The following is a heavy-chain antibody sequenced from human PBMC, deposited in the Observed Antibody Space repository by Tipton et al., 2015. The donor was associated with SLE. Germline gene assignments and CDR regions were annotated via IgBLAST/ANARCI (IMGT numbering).Heavy chain of an antibody. Sequence: TLSLTCTVSGRSVSTYYWSWIRQSPGKGLQWIGFVNRNEGTKSSLGSRVTLSLDMSTNQFSLKLNYVTAADTALYYCAGDSSGSYYDRGGYYQLANRHFDFWGRGILVTVSS. V-gene: IGHV4-59*02. CDR1: GRSVSTYY. J-gene: IGHJ4*02. D-gene: IGHD3-22*01. CDR2: VNRNEGT. CDR3: AGDSSGSYYDRGGYYQLANRHFDF.